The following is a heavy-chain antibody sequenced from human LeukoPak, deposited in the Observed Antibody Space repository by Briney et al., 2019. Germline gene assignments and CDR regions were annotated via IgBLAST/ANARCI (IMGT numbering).Heavy chain of an antibody. V-gene: IGHV1-18*01. J-gene: IGHJ3*02. CDR2: ISAYNGNT. Sequence: ASVKVSCKASGYTFTSYGISWVRQAPGRELEWMGWISAYNGNTNYAQKLQGRVTMTTDTSTSTAYMELRSLRSDDTAVYYCARERDDSSGYYRDAFDIWGQGTMVTVSS. CDR3: ARERDDSSGYYRDAFDI. D-gene: IGHD3-22*01. CDR1: GYTFTSYG.